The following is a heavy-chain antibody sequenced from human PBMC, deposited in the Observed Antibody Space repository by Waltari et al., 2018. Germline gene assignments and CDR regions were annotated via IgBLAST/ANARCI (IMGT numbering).Heavy chain of an antibody. D-gene: IGHD3-3*01. CDR3: ARGEDYDFWSGYEFDY. Sequence: VQLVESGGGVVQPGRSLRLSCAASGFTFSSYGMHWVRPAPGKGLEWVAVIWYDGSNKYYADSVKGRFTISRDNSKNTLYLQMNSLRAEDTAVYYCARGEDYDFWSGYEFDYWGQGTLVTVSS. J-gene: IGHJ4*02. V-gene: IGHV3-33*01. CDR2: IWYDGSNK. CDR1: GFTFSSYG.